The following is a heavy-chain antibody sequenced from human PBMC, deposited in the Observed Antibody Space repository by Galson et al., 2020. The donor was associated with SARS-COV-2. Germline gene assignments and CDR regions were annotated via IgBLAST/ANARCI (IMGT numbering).Heavy chain of an antibody. CDR2: IYHNGNT. Sequence: SETLSLTCTVSGGSISSNDYYWSWIRQPPGKGLEWVGYIYHNGNTYYNPSLKSRTAISVDTSKNQFSLRLRSMTAADTAVYYCARDHCSGRSCYVDYWGQGSLVTVSS. CDR3: ARDHCSGRSCYVDY. J-gene: IGHJ4*02. V-gene: IGHV4-30-4*01. CDR1: GGSISSNDYY. D-gene: IGHD2-15*01.